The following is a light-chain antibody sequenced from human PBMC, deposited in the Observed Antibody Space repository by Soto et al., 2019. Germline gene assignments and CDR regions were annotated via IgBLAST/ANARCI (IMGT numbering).Light chain of an antibody. J-gene: IGKJ3*01. Sequence: EIVLTQSPATLSLSPGERATLPCRASQSVSSYLAWYQQKPGQAPRLLIYDASNRATGIPARFSGSGSGTDFTLTISSLEPADFAVYYCQQRSNWPLTFGPGTKVDNK. CDR2: DAS. CDR1: QSVSSY. V-gene: IGKV3-11*01. CDR3: QQRSNWPLT.